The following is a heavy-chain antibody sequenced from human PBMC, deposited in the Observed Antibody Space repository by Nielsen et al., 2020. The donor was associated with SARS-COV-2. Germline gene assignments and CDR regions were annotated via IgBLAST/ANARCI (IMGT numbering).Heavy chain of an antibody. Sequence: ASVKVSCKASGYTFTKYGISWVRKAPGQGLEWMGWNSGNSDSATYVKKFQGRVIMNTDTSTSTAYLEVRSLRSDDTAVYYCASSAPPSGFNWFDPCVQGTLVTVSS. D-gene: IGHD3-22*01. J-gene: IGHJ5*02. V-gene: IGHV1-18*04. CDR1: GYTFTKYG. CDR2: NSGNSDSA. CDR3: ASSAPPSGFNWFDP.